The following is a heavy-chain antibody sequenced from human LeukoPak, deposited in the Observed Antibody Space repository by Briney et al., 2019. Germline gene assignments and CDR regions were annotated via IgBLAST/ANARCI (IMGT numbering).Heavy chain of an antibody. CDR1: GFTFSDYY. D-gene: IGHD3-9*01. CDR2: ISSSGSTI. J-gene: IGHJ4*02. CDR3: ARLHYDVLTGPFDY. Sequence: YPGGSLRLSCAASGFTFSDYYTSWIRQAPGKGLEWVSYISSSGSTIYYADSVKGRFTISRDNAKNSLYLQMNSLRAEDTAVYYCARLHYDVLTGPFDYWGQGTLVTVSS. V-gene: IGHV3-11*04.